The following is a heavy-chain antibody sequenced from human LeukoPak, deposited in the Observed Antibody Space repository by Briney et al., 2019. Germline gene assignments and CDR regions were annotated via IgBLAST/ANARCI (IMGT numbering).Heavy chain of an antibody. Sequence: GGFLRLSCEASGFTFSTYAMSWVRQAPGKGLEWVSAISGSGGSTYYADSVKGRFTISRDNSKNTLYLQMNSLRAEDTAVYYCAKGGYSYGARDAFDLWGQGTVVTVSS. CDR3: AKGGYSYGARDAFDL. CDR1: GFTFSTYA. CDR2: ISGSGGST. V-gene: IGHV3-23*01. D-gene: IGHD5-18*01. J-gene: IGHJ3*01.